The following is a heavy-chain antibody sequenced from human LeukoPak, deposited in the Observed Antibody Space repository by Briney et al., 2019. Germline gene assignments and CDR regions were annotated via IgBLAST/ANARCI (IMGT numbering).Heavy chain of an antibody. D-gene: IGHD3-3*01. Sequence: GGSLRLSCAASGFTFSSYAMHWVRQAPGKGLEWVAVIWYDGSNKYYADSVKGRFTISRDNSKNTLYLQMNSLRAEDTAVYYCARDRFLEWFLDYWGQGTLVTVSS. J-gene: IGHJ4*02. CDR2: IWYDGSNK. CDR1: GFTFSSYA. CDR3: ARDRFLEWFLDY. V-gene: IGHV3-33*08.